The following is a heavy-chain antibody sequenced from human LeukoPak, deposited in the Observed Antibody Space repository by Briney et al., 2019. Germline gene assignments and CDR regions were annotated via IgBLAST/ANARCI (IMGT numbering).Heavy chain of an antibody. CDR3: VICYSVVGAFDI. CDR2: ISAYNGNT. Sequence: ASVTVSCKASGYTFTSYGISWVRQAPGQGLEGMGWISAYNGNTNYAQKLQGRVTMTTDTSTSTAYMELRSLRSDNTAVYYCVICYSVVGAFDIWGQGTMVTVSS. CDR1: GYTFTSYG. J-gene: IGHJ3*02. V-gene: IGHV1-18*01. D-gene: IGHD2-21*01.